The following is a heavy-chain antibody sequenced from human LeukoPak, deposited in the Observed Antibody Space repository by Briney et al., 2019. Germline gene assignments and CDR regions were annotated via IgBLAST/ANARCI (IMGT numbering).Heavy chain of an antibody. Sequence: GGSLRLSCAASGFTFSIYEMNWVRQAAGKGLEWLSYISSSGSTIFYADSVKGRFTIPRGNAKNSLSLQMNSLRPEDTAVYYCARETDSTLFDYWGQGTLVTVSS. CDR1: GFTFSIYE. CDR2: ISSSGSTI. J-gene: IGHJ4*02. CDR3: ARETDSTLFDY. D-gene: IGHD2-2*01. V-gene: IGHV3-48*03.